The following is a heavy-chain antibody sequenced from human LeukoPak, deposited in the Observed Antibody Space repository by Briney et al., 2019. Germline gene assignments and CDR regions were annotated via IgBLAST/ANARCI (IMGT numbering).Heavy chain of an antibody. CDR2: ISTYNDNT. V-gene: IGHV1-18*01. CDR3: ARDSTRGLVRFGY. Sequence: ASVKVSCKASGYTFTSCGLSWVRQAPGQGLEWMGWISTYNDNTHYAQKFQGRVTMTTDTSTSTAYMELRSLRSDDTAVYYCARDSTRGLVRFGYWGQGTLVTVSS. J-gene: IGHJ4*02. CDR1: GYTFTSCG. D-gene: IGHD6-19*01.